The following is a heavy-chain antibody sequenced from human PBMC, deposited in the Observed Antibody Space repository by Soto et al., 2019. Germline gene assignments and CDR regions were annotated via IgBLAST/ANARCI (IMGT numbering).Heavy chain of an antibody. Sequence: GGSLRLSCAASGFTFSSYGMHWVRQAPGKGLEWVAVIWYDGSNKYYADSVKGRFTISRDNSKNTLYLQMNSLRAEDTAVYYCAREYYYDSSLIGTGYGMDVWGQGTTVTVSS. CDR3: AREYYYDSSLIGTGYGMDV. V-gene: IGHV3-33*01. CDR1: GFTFSSYG. CDR2: IWYDGSNK. J-gene: IGHJ6*02. D-gene: IGHD3-22*01.